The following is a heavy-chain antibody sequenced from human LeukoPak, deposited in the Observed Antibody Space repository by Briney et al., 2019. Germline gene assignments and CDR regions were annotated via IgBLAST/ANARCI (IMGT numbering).Heavy chain of an antibody. D-gene: IGHD5-18*01. CDR1: GFTFSGYW. Sequence: GGSLRLSCAASGFTFSGYWMSWVRQAPGKGLEWVANIKQNGSETFYADSVRGRFTISRDNAKNSQYLQTNSLRVEDTAVYYCARWANSIDYWGQGALVTVSS. J-gene: IGHJ4*02. V-gene: IGHV3-7*01. CDR2: IKQNGSET. CDR3: ARWANSIDY.